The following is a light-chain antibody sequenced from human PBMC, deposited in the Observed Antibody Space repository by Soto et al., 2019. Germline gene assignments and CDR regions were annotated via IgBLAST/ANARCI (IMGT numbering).Light chain of an antibody. J-gene: IGLJ1*01. CDR2: GGD. CDR1: SSDVVSYSL. Sequence: QSVLTQPASVSGSPGQSVTISCTGTSSDVVSYSLVSWYPQHPGKAPKLMIYGGDKRPSGVSNRFSGSKSGNTASLTISGLLVEEEADYYCCSYAGSNTYVFETGTKVTVL. V-gene: IGLV2-23*01. CDR3: CSYAGSNTYV.